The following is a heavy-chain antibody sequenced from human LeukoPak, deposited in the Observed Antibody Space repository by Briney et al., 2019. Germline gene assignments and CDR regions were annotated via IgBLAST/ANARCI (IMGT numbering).Heavy chain of an antibody. D-gene: IGHD6-13*01. CDR3: ARVTGYMTEDYFDY. CDR1: GGSISSYY. Sequence: PSETLSLTCTVSGGSISSYYWSWIRQPAGKGLEWIGRIYISGSTNYNPSLKSRVTMSVDTSKNQFSLRLSSVTAADTAVYYCARVTGYMTEDYFDYWGQGTLITVSS. J-gene: IGHJ4*02. CDR2: IYISGST. V-gene: IGHV4-4*07.